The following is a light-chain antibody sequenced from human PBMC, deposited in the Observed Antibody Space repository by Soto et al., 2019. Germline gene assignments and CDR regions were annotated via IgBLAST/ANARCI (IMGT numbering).Light chain of an antibody. V-gene: IGKV3-15*01. CDR3: QQYNNWPFIT. Sequence: EIVMTQSPATLSVSPGGRATLACRASQSVRGNLAWYQQKPGQSPRLLIYGASSRATGIPARFSGSGPGTEFTLTISSLQSEDFAVYYCQQYNNWPFITFGQGTRM. J-gene: IGKJ5*01. CDR2: GAS. CDR1: QSVRGN.